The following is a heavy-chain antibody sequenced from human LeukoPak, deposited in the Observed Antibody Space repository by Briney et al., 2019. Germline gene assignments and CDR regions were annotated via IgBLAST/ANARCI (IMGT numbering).Heavy chain of an antibody. CDR2: ISRSSIYI. D-gene: IGHD1-1*01. CDR3: AKGYRVFEY. CDR1: GFSFSSYS. V-gene: IGHV3-21*04. J-gene: IGHJ4*02. Sequence: GGSLRISCAASGFSFSSYSMNWVRQAPGKGLEWVSTISRSSIYIYHADSVKGRFTISRDNSKNTLYLQMNSLRAEDTAVYYCAKGYRVFEYWGQGTLVTVSS.